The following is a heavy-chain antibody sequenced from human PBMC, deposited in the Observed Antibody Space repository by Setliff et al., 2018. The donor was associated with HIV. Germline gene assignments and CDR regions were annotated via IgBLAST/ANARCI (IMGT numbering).Heavy chain of an antibody. D-gene: IGHD6-19*01. Sequence: SETLSLTCTVSGDSITSGHYYWGWIRQPPGKGLEWIGNILSGRYTYYNPSLKSRVSMSVDTSKNQFSLRPTSVTAADTAVYFCARPHSGRGGGAWFDPWGQGTLVTVSS. CDR2: ILSGRYT. CDR3: ARPHSGRGGGAWFDP. V-gene: IGHV4-39*01. J-gene: IGHJ5*02. CDR1: GDSITSGHYY.